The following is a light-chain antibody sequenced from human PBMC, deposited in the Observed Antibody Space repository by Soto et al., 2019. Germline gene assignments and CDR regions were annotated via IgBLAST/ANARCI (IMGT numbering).Light chain of an antibody. V-gene: IGLV1-40*01. Sequence: QSVLTQPPSVSGAPGQRVTLSCTGNSSNIGAGYGVHWYQQLPGTAPKPLIFGNSNRPSGVPDRFSGSKSGTSASLAITGLQAEDEADYYCQSYDSSLSGYVFGTGTKVTVL. CDR2: GNS. CDR1: SSNIGAGYG. CDR3: QSYDSSLSGYV. J-gene: IGLJ1*01.